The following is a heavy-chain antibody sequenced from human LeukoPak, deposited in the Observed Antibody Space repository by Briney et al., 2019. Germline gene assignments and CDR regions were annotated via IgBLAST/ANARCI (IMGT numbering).Heavy chain of an antibody. Sequence: GGSLRLSCAASGFTFSSYGMHWVRQAPGKGLEWVAVISYDGSNKYYADSVKGRFTISRDNSKNTLYLQMNSLRAEDTAVYYCAKSTYGGRYFDYWGQGTLVTVSS. CDR2: ISYDGSNK. D-gene: IGHD4-23*01. J-gene: IGHJ4*02. CDR1: GFTFSSYG. CDR3: AKSTYGGRYFDY. V-gene: IGHV3-30*18.